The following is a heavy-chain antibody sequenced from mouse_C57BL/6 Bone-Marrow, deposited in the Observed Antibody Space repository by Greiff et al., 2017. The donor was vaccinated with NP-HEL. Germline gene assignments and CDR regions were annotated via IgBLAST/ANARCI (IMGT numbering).Heavy chain of an antibody. J-gene: IGHJ1*03. CDR2: ISSGSSTI. Sequence: DVHLVESGGGLVKPGGSLKLSCAASGFTFSDYGMHWVRQAPEKGLEWVAYISSGSSTIYYADTVKGRFTISRDNAKNTLFLQMTSLRSEDTAMYYCARRFITTVVATRGYFDVWGTGTTVTVSS. CDR3: ARRFITTVVATRGYFDV. D-gene: IGHD1-1*01. CDR1: GFTFSDYG. V-gene: IGHV5-17*01.